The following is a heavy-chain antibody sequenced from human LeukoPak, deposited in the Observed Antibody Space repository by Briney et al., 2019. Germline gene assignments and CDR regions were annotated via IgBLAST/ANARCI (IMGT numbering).Heavy chain of an antibody. CDR1: GFTFSSYV. Sequence: GGSLRLSCAASGFTFSSYVMHWVRQAPGKGLEWVAVISYDGSNKYYADSVKGRFTISRDNSKNTLYLQMNSLRAEDTAVYYCAKGAIAALDYWGQGTLVTVSS. CDR2: ISYDGSNK. D-gene: IGHD6-13*01. V-gene: IGHV3-30*18. CDR3: AKGAIAALDY. J-gene: IGHJ4*02.